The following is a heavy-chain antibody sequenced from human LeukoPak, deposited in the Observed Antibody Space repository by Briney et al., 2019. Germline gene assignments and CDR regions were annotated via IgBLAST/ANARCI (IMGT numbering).Heavy chain of an antibody. D-gene: IGHD4-17*01. CDR1: GYTFTSYG. V-gene: IGHV1-18*01. CDR2: IITYNGNT. Sequence: ASVKVSCKTSGYTFTSYGLSWVQQAPGQGLEWMGCIITYNGNTYYSQKLQGRVTMTTDTSTSTAYMELRSLRSDDTAVYYCAKTTVTSEEYFYYYMDVWGKGTTVTVSS. CDR3: AKTTVTSEEYFYYYMDV. J-gene: IGHJ6*03.